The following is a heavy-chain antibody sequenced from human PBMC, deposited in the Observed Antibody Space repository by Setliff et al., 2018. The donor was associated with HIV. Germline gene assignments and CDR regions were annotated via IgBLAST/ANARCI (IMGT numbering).Heavy chain of an antibody. CDR2: IYTSGST. CDR1: GGSISSYY. D-gene: IGHD6-13*01. Sequence: SETLSLTCTVSGGSISSYYWSWIRQPPGKGLEWIGYIYTSGSTNYNPSLKSRVTISVDTSKNQFSLKLSSVTAADTAVYYCARGWIEQQLVWNYWGQGTLVTVSS. CDR3: ARGWIEQQLVWNY. J-gene: IGHJ4*02. V-gene: IGHV4-4*08.